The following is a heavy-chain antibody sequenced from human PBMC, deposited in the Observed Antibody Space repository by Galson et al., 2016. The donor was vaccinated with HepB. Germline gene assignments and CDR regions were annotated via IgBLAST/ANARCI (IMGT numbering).Heavy chain of an antibody. CDR3: ARATPYYDILTGYYNYYFDY. Sequence: SLRLSCAASGFKFDDYGMSWVRQAPGKGLEWASGINWNGGSTGYVDSVKGRFTISRDNAKNSLYLQMNSLRAEDTALYYCARATPYYDILTGYYNYYFDYWGQGTLVTVSS. J-gene: IGHJ4*02. CDR1: GFKFDDYG. V-gene: IGHV3-20*04. D-gene: IGHD3-9*01. CDR2: INWNGGST.